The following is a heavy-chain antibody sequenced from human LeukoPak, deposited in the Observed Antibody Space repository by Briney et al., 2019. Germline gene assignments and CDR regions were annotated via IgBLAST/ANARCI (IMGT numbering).Heavy chain of an antibody. CDR1: GGAFSSYA. J-gene: IGHJ6*04. V-gene: IGHV1-69*06. CDR3: ARDPSYYGSGSCPPPVYGMDV. D-gene: IGHD3-10*01. Sequence: SVKVSCKASGGAFSSYAISWVRQAPGQGLEWMGGIIPIFGTANYAQKFQGRVTITADKSTSTAYMELSSLRSEDTAVYYCARDPSYYGSGSCPPPVYGMDVWGKGTTVTVSS. CDR2: IIPIFGTA.